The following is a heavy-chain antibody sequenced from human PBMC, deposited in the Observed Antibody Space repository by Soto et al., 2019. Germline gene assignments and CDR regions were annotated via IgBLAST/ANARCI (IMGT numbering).Heavy chain of an antibody. Sequence: GGCLRLSCAASRFTFSTYAMYWVRQAPGKGLEWVAVISHDGSNKYYADSVKGRFTISRDNSKNTLYLQMDSLRTEDTAVYYCAREPTIAEVGTPRRYFDYWGQGT. CDR1: RFTFSTYA. V-gene: IGHV3-30-3*01. D-gene: IGHD6-13*01. CDR3: AREPTIAEVGTPRRYFDY. CDR2: ISHDGSNK. J-gene: IGHJ4*02.